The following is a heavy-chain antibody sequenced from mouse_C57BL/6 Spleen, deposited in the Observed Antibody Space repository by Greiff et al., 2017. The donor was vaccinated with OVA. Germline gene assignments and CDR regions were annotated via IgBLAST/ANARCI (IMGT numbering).Heavy chain of an antibody. D-gene: IGHD2-4*01. CDR2: INPSTGGT. CDR1: GYSFTGYY. J-gene: IGHJ3*01. Sequence: EVQLQESGPELVKPGASVKISCKASGYSFTGYYMNWVKQSPEKSLEWIGEINPSTGGTTYNQKFKAKATLTVDKSSSTAYMQLKSLTSEDSAVYYCARFPYDYDVAWFAYWGQGTLVTVSA. CDR3: ARFPYDYDVAWFAY. V-gene: IGHV1-42*01.